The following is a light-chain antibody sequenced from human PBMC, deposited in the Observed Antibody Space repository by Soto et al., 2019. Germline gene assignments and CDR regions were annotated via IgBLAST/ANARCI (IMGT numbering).Light chain of an antibody. CDR1: QSVDNPH. Sequence: EIVLTQSPVSLSLSPRESATLSCRASQSVDNPHVAWYQQKPGQAPRLLVYDASNRATGIPARFSGSGSGTDFTLTISSLEPEDFAVYYCQQRGNRPPWTFGQGTKVDIK. CDR2: DAS. V-gene: IGKV3D-20*02. J-gene: IGKJ1*01. CDR3: QQRGNRPPWT.